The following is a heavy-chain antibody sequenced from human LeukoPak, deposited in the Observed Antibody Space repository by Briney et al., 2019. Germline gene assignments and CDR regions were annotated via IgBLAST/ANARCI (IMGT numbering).Heavy chain of an antibody. D-gene: IGHD3-16*01. CDR3: ARDLGTVGLYTLSDY. J-gene: IGHJ4*02. CDR2: ISYDGSNK. CDR1: GFTFSSYA. Sequence: GRSLRLSCAASGFTFSSYAMHWVRQAPGKGLEWVAVISYDGSNKYYADSVKGRFTISRDNSKNTLYLQMNSLRAEDTAVYYCARDLGTVGLYTLSDYWGQGTLVTVSS. V-gene: IGHV3-30-3*01.